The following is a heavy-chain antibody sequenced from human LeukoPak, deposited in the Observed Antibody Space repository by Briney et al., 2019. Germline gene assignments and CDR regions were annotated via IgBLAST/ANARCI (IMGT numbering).Heavy chain of an antibody. D-gene: IGHD3-22*01. V-gene: IGHV1-69*06. CDR2: IIPIFGTA. CDR3: ARKVPNDSSGYYYRGQFDP. J-gene: IGHJ5*02. Sequence: APVKVSCKASGYTFTSYGISWVRQAPGQGLEWMGGIIPIFGTANYAQKFQGRVTITADKSTSTAYMELSSLRSEDTAVYYCARKVPNDSSGYYYRGQFDPWGQGTLVTVSS. CDR1: GYTFTSYG.